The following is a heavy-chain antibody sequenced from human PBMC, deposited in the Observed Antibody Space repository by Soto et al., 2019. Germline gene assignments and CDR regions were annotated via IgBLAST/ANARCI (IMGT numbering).Heavy chain of an antibody. J-gene: IGHJ4*02. Sequence: QVQLQQWGAGLLKPSETLSLTCAVYGGSFSGYYWSWIRQPPGKGLEWIGEINHSGSTNYNPSLKGRVTISVDTSKNQFSLKLSSVTAADTAVYYCARGRITMVRGVKGSYGYWGQGTLVTVSS. CDR1: GGSFSGYY. CDR3: ARGRITMVRGVKGSYGY. D-gene: IGHD3-10*01. V-gene: IGHV4-34*01. CDR2: INHSGST.